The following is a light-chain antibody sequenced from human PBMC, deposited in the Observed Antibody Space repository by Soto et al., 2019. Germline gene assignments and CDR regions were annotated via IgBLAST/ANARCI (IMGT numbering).Light chain of an antibody. CDR1: QSVSNNY. CDR3: QQYGSSGT. Sequence: PGARATLSCRASQSVSNNYLAWYQQKPGQAPRLLIYGASNRATGIPDRFSGSGSGTDFTLTISRLEPEDFAVYYCQQYGSSGTFGQGTKVDIK. CDR2: GAS. J-gene: IGKJ1*01. V-gene: IGKV3-20*01.